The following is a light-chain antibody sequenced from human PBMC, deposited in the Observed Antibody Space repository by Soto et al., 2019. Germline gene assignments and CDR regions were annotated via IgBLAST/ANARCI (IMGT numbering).Light chain of an antibody. CDR1: QRVTSSF. CDR2: AAS. CDR3: QQYGSLPVT. J-gene: IGKJ4*01. Sequence: IVLTQSPGTLSLSPGERATLSCRASQRVTSSFLAWYQQIPGQAPRLLIYAASTRDTGTPLRFTGGGSGADLTLTIDRLEPEDSAVYFCQQYGSLPVTFGRGNKVE. V-gene: IGKV3-20*01.